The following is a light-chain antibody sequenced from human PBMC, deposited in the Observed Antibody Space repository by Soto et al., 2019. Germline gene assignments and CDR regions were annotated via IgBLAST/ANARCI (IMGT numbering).Light chain of an antibody. V-gene: IGKV1-39*01. CDR1: QSISGY. CDR2: AAS. CDR3: QQSHNTPYT. J-gene: IGKJ2*01. Sequence: DIQMTQSPSSLSASVGDRVTITCRASQSISGYLNWYQQKPGKAPNILIYAASTMQTGVPSKFSGSGSGTDFTLTISSLQPEDFATYYCQQSHNTPYTCGRGTKLEIK.